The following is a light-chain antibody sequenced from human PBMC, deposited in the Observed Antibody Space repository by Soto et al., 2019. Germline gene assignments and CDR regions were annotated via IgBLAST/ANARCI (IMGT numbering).Light chain of an antibody. J-gene: IGKJ2*02. CDR2: GAS. CDR1: QSVTNNF. Sequence: EIVLTQSPGTLSLSPGERATLSCRASQSVTNNFLAWYQQKPGQAPRLLIYGASSRATGIPDRFSGSGSGTDFTLTIGRLEPEDFAVYYCQQYGSSPRTFGQGTKLEI. V-gene: IGKV3-20*01. CDR3: QQYGSSPRT.